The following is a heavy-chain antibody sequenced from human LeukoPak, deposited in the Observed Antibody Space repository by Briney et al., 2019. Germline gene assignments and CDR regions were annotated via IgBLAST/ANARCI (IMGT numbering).Heavy chain of an antibody. Sequence: ASVKVSCKASGYTFTGYYMHWVRQAPGQGLEWMGWINPNSGGTNYAQKFQGRVTMTRDTSISTAYMELSRLRSDDTAVYYCASGGDYHPYYYYYYMDVWGKGTTVTVSS. CDR1: GYTFTGYY. CDR2: INPNSGGT. CDR3: ASGGDYHPYYYYYYMDV. D-gene: IGHD4-17*01. J-gene: IGHJ6*03. V-gene: IGHV1-2*02.